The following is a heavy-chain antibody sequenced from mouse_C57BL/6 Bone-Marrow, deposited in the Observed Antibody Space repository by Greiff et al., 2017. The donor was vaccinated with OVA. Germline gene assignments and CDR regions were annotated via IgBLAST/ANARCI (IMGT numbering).Heavy chain of an antibody. Sequence: QVQLKESGPELVKPGASVKISCKASGYAFSSSWMNWVKQRPGKGLEWIGRIYPGDGDTNYNGKFKGKATLTADKSSSTAYMQLSSLTSEDSAVYFCASRITTVVATDAMDYWGQGTSVTVSS. J-gene: IGHJ4*01. CDR2: IYPGDGDT. D-gene: IGHD1-1*01. CDR1: GYAFSSSW. V-gene: IGHV1-82*01. CDR3: ASRITTVVATDAMDY.